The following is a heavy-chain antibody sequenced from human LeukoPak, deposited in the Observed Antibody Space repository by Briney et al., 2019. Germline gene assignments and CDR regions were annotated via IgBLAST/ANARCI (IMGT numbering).Heavy chain of an antibody. J-gene: IGHJ6*03. CDR1: GFTFDDYG. CDR2: INWNGGST. V-gene: IGHV3-20*04. CDR3: ARLVGYYYYMDV. Sequence: PGGSLRLSCAASGFTFDDYGMSWVRQAPGKGLEWVSCINWNGGSTGYADSVKGRFTISRDNAKNSLYLQMNSLRAEDTALYYCARLVGYYYYMDVWGKGTTVTVSS. D-gene: IGHD2-15*01.